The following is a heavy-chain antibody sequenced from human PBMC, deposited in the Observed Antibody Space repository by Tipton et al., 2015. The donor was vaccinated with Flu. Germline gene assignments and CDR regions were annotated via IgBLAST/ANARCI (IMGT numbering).Heavy chain of an antibody. V-gene: IGHV4-61*01. CDR3: ARDRPAGVSSGWYRAFDI. Sequence: TLSLTCTVSGGSVSSGCYYWSWLRQPPGKGLVWIGYIYYSGSTNHNLSRKSRVTISVDTSKNPFSLNLSSVTAADTAVYYCARDRPAGVSSGWYRAFDIWGQGTMVTVSS. CDR1: GGSVSSGCYY. J-gene: IGHJ3*02. CDR2: IYYSGST. D-gene: IGHD6-19*01.